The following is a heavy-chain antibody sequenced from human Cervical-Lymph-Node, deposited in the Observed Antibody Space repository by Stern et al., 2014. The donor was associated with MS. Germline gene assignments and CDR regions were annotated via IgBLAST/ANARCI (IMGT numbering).Heavy chain of an antibody. D-gene: IGHD3-16*02. CDR1: GGSISSGSYY. J-gene: IGHJ4*02. Sequence: QVQLVESGPGLVKPSQTLSLTCTVSGGSISSGSYYWSWIRQPAGKRLAWIGRMFSSGNTFFNPSLKSRVNISVDTSKQQFSLEVSAVTAADTAVYYCARGYRFFDDWGQGTLVTVSS. CDR3: ARGYRFFDD. CDR2: MFSSGNT. V-gene: IGHV4-61*02.